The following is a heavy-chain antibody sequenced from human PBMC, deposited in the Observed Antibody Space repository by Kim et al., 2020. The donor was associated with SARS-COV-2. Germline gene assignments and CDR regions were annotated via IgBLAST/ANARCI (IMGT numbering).Heavy chain of an antibody. CDR1: GFTVSSNY. D-gene: IGHD1-26*01. J-gene: IGHJ4*02. V-gene: IGHV3-66*02. CDR2: IYSGGST. Sequence: GGSLRLSCAASGFTVSSNYMSWVRQAPGKGLEWVSVIYSGGSTYYADSVKGRFTISRDNSKNTLYLQMNSLRAEDTAVYYCARASGKEELDYWRQGTLVTVSS. CDR3: ARASGKEELDY.